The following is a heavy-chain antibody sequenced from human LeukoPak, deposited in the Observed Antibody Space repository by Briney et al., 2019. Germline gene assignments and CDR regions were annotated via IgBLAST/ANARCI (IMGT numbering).Heavy chain of an antibody. V-gene: IGHV4-34*01. Sequence: SETLSLTCAVYGGSFSGYYWSWIRQPPGKGLEWIGEINHSGSTNYNPSLKSRVTISVDTSKNQFSLKLSSVTAADTAVYYCARDFWSGYHAFDIWDQGTMVTVSS. CDR1: GGSFSGYY. J-gene: IGHJ3*02. CDR2: INHSGST. CDR3: ARDFWSGYHAFDI. D-gene: IGHD3-3*01.